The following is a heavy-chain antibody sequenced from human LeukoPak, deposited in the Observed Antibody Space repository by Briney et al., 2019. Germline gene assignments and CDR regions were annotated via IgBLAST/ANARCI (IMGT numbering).Heavy chain of an antibody. D-gene: IGHD6-6*01. CDR1: GFTFSSYA. CDR3: AKRRQLAPAYWYFDL. J-gene: IGHJ2*01. CDR2: ISYDGSNK. Sequence: PGGSLRLSCAASGFTFSSYAMHWVRQAPGKGLEWVAVISYDGSNKYYADSVKGRFTISRDNSKNTLYLQMNSLRAEDTAVYYCAKRRQLAPAYWYFDLWGRGTLVTVSS. V-gene: IGHV3-30-3*02.